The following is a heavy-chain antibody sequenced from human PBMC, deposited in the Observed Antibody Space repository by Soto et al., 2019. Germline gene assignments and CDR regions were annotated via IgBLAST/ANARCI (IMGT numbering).Heavy chain of an antibody. CDR1: GGSISSYY. Sequence: PSETLSLTCTVSGGSISSYYWNWIRQPPGKGLEWIGYIYYSGSTNYNPSLKSRVTLSVDTSKHQFSLKVSSVTAADTAVYYCARDRDGYSYFDYWGQGTLVTV. CDR2: IYYSGST. CDR3: ARDRDGYSYFDY. D-gene: IGHD5-12*01. V-gene: IGHV4-59*01. J-gene: IGHJ4*02.